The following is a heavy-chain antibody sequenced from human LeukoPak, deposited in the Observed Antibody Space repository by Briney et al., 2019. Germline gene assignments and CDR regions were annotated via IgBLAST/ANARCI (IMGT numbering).Heavy chain of an antibody. V-gene: IGHV4-30-4*08. D-gene: IGHD2-2*01. CDR1: GGSISSGDYY. CDR2: IYYSGST. J-gene: IGHJ5*02. CDR3: ARVWYQLLAGWFDP. Sequence: PSQTLSLTCTVSGGSISSGDYYWSWIRQPPGKGLEWIGYIYYSGSTYYNPSLKSRVTISEDTSKNQFPLKLSSVTAADTAVYYCARVWYQLLAGWFDPWGQGTLVTVSS.